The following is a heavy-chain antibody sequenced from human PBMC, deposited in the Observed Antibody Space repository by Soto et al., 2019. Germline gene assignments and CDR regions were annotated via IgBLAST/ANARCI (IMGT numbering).Heavy chain of an antibody. CDR2: IIPIFGTA. V-gene: IGHV1-69*13. CDR1: GGTFSSYA. Sequence: SVKVSCKASGGTFSSYAISWVRQAPGQGLEWMGGIIPIFGTANYAQKFQGRVTITADESTSTAYMELSSLRSEDTAVYYCARVSRGNYYDSSGYYPAAFDIWGQGTMVTVSS. J-gene: IGHJ3*02. D-gene: IGHD3-22*01. CDR3: ARVSRGNYYDSSGYYPAAFDI.